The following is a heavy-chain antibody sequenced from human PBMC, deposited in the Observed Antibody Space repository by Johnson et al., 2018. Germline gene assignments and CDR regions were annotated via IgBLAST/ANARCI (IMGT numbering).Heavy chain of an antibody. J-gene: IGHJ3*02. V-gene: IGHV3-21*01. CDR2: ISSSSSYI. CDR1: GFTFSSYS. CDR3: ARALDYGGNSPDAFDI. D-gene: IGHD4-23*01. Sequence: VQLVQSGGGLVKPGGSLRLSCAASGFTFSSYSMNWVRQAPGKGLEWVSSISSSSSYIYYAASVKGRFTISRHNAKNSLYLQMNSLRAEDTAVYYCARALDYGGNSPDAFDIWGQGTMVTVSS.